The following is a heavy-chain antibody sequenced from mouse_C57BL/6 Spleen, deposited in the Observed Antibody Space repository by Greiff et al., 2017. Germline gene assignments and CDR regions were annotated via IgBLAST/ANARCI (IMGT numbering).Heavy chain of an antibody. D-gene: IGHD2-3*01. V-gene: IGHV1-59*01. J-gene: IGHJ2*01. Sequence: QVQLKQPGAELVRPGTSVKLSCKASGYTFTSYWMHWVKQRPGQGLEWIGVIDPSDSYTNYNQKFKGKATLTVDTSSSTAYMQLSSRTSEDSAVYYCARADGYFYFDYWGQGTTLTVSS. CDR3: ARADGYFYFDY. CDR1: GYTFTSYW. CDR2: IDPSDSYT.